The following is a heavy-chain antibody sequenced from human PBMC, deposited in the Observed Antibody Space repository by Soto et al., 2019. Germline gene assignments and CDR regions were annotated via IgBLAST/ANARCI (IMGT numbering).Heavy chain of an antibody. CDR3: ARDTYGDYGYYYYMDV. CDR2: INVVTGHT. Sequence: QVQLVQSGAEVKKPGASVKISCKSYGYTFTRHFMHWVRQAPGQRLEWIGWINVVTGHTEYSQKLQGRVTITRDTSATTGYMELSSLKSEDTAVYYCARDTYGDYGYYYYMDVWGKGTTVTVSS. V-gene: IGHV1-3*01. CDR1: GYTFTRHF. D-gene: IGHD4-17*01. J-gene: IGHJ6*03.